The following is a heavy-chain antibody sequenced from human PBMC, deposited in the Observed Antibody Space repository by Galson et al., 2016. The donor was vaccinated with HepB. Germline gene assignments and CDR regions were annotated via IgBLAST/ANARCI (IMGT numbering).Heavy chain of an antibody. CDR1: GFTFSNYA. D-gene: IGHD2-8*01. V-gene: IGHV3-23*01. J-gene: IGHJ4*02. Sequence: SLRLSCAASGFTFSNYAMAWVRQAPGKGLEWLSLISGKGSTSYADSVKGRFTISKDNSKNTLFLEMNSVRVQDTAVYYCTKKGDSNGRLLSPFDSWGQGTLVSVSS. CDR3: TKKGDSNGRLLSPFDS. CDR2: ISGKGST.